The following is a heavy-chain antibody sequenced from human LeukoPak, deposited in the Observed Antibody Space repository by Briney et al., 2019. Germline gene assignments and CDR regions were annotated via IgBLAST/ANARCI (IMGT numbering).Heavy chain of an antibody. CDR2: IIPIFGTA. J-gene: IGHJ4*02. Sequence: SVKVSCKASGGTFSSYGISWVRQAPGQGPEWMGGIIPIFGTANYEQKFQGRVTITADESTSTAYMELSSLRSEDTAVYYCASGVYYDSSGYSFEYWGQGTLVTVSS. D-gene: IGHD3-22*01. CDR1: GGTFSSYG. CDR3: ASGVYYDSSGYSFEY. V-gene: IGHV1-69*13.